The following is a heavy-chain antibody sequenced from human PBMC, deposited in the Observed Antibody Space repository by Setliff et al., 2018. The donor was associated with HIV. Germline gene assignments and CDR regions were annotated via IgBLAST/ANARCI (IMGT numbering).Heavy chain of an antibody. J-gene: IGHJ4*02. CDR3: AKELAASGLGYFDS. D-gene: IGHD3-22*01. V-gene: IGHV3-23*01. CDR1: GFTFGNSA. CDR2: ISGSGGST. Sequence: GGSLRLSCAASGFTFGNSAMTWVRQAPGKGLEWVSTISGSGGSTYYADSVKGRFTISRDNSKNTLYLQMNNLRAEDTAVYFCAKELAASGLGYFDSWGRGILVTVSS.